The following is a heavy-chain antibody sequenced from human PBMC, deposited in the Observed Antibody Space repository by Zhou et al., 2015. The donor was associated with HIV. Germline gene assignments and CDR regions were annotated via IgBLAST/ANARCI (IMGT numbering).Heavy chain of an antibody. CDR2: IIPIFGTA. V-gene: IGHV1-69*01. J-gene: IGHJ6*02. Sequence: QVQLVQSGAEVKKPGSSVKVSCKASGGTFSSYAISWVRQAPGQGLEWMGGIIPIFGTANYAQKFQGRVTITADESTSTAYMELSSLRSEDTAVYYCARGRYYYGSGSPYYYYGMDVWGQGTTVTVSS. CDR1: GGTFSSYA. D-gene: IGHD3-10*01. CDR3: ARGRYYYGSGSPYYYYGMDV.